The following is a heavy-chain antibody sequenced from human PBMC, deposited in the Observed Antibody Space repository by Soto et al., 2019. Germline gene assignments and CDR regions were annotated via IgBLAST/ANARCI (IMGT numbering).Heavy chain of an antibody. J-gene: IGHJ6*03. D-gene: IGHD3-10*01. CDR2: IYYSGST. CDR1: GGSISSYY. CDR3: ARGQFGWFGEKFYYYYYYMDV. V-gene: IGHV4-59*01. Sequence: SETLSLTCTVSGGSISSYYWSWIRQPPGKGLEWIGYIYYSGSTNYNPSLKSRVTISVDTSKNQFSLKLSSVTAADTAVYYCARGQFGWFGEKFYYYYYYMDVWGKGTTVTVSS.